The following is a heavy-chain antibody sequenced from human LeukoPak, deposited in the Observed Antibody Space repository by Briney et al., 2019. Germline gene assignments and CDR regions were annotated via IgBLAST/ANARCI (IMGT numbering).Heavy chain of an antibody. CDR3: ARDRCSGGSCYSPAFDY. J-gene: IGHJ4*02. CDR1: GFTVSSNY. CDR2: IYSGGST. D-gene: IGHD2-15*01. Sequence: GGSLRLSCAASGFTVSSNYMSWVRQAPGKGLEWVSVIYSGGSTYYADSVKGRFTISRDNSKNTLYLQMNSLRAEDTAVYYCARDRCSGGSCYSPAFDYWGQGTLVTVSS. V-gene: IGHV3-66*01.